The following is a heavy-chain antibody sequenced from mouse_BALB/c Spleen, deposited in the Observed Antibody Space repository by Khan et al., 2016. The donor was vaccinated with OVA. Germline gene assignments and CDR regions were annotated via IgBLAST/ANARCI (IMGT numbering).Heavy chain of an antibody. Sequence: EVKLEESGPGLVKPSQSLSLTCTVTGYSITSGYAWNWIRQFPGNKLEWMGYISYSGGTSYNPSPKSRISITRDTSKNQFFLQLNSVTTEDTATYYCARGNYYGYYCDYWGQGTPLTVSS. D-gene: IGHD1-1*01. V-gene: IGHV3-2*02. CDR3: ARGNYYGYYCDY. CDR2: ISYSGGT. CDR1: GYSITSGYA. J-gene: IGHJ2*01.